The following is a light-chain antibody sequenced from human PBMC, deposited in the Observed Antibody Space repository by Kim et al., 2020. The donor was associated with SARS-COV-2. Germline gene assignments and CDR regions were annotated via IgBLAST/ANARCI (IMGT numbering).Light chain of an antibody. V-gene: IGKV1-39*01. J-gene: IGKJ2*01. CDR2: TTS. CDR3: QQSYSTPYT. CDR1: ESISTY. Sequence: SASVGDRVNITCRASESISTYLNWYQHKPGKAPKLLIYTTSSLQSGVPSGFSGSGSGTEFTLTISSLQPEDFATYYCQQSYSTPYTFGQGTKLEI.